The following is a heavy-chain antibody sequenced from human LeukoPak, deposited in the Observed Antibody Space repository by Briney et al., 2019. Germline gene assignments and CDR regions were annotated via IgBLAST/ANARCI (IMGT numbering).Heavy chain of an antibody. Sequence: SETLSLTCTVSGVSISNNYFYWAWIRQPPGKGLELIGYVHHTGSTFHNSSLKSRVTISADTSQNQFSLSLTSVTAADTAAYYCATLGLLRGAGFNLATHFDYWGQGTLVGVSS. CDR1: GVSISNNYFY. V-gene: IGHV4-39*01. CDR2: VHHTGST. D-gene: IGHD1-26*01. CDR3: ATLGLLRGAGFNLATHFDY. J-gene: IGHJ4*02.